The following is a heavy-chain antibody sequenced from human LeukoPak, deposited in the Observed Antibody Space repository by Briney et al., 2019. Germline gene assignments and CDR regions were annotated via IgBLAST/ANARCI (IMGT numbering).Heavy chain of an antibody. CDR2: ISSSGSTI. D-gene: IGHD6-19*01. Sequence: PGGSLRLSCAASGFTFSDYYMSWIRQAPGKGLEWVSYISSSGSTIYYADSVKGRFTISRDNAKNSLYLQMNSLRVEDTALYYCARDRAIAVDVGVDYWGQGTLVTVSS. V-gene: IGHV3-11*01. CDR1: GFTFSDYY. J-gene: IGHJ4*02. CDR3: ARDRAIAVDVGVDY.